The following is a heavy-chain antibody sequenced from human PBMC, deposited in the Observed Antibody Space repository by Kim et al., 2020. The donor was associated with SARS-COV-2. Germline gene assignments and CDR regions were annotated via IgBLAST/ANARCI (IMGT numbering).Heavy chain of an antibody. Sequence: GGSLRLSCAASGFTFSSYSMNWVRQAPGKGLEWVSYISSSSSTIYYADSVKGRFTISRDNAKNSLYLQMNSLRAEDTAVYYCARSSGWGGSGLWESNWFDPWGQGTLVTVSS. D-gene: IGHD3-10*01. CDR2: ISSSSSTI. V-gene: IGHV3-48*04. CDR1: GFTFSSYS. J-gene: IGHJ5*02. CDR3: ARSSGWGGSGLWESNWFDP.